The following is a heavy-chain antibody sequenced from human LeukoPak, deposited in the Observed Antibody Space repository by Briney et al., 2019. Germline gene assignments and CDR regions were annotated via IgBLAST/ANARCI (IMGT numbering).Heavy chain of an antibody. D-gene: IGHD3-22*01. V-gene: IGHV4-39*01. CDR1: GGSISDTTYY. CDR2: IYFSET. J-gene: IGHJ3*02. CDR3: ASPSKLVISRGGFDM. Sequence: SETLSLTCTVSGGSISDTTYYWAWIRQPPGKGLEWIGSIYFSETKYNPSLKSRITISGDTSKKQFSLKLSSVTAADTAVYYCASPSKLVISRGGFDMWGQGTMVTVSA.